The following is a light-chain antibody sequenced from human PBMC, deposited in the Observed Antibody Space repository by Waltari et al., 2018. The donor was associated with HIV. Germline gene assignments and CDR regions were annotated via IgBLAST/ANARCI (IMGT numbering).Light chain of an antibody. CDR2: DAS. CDR1: QDISKY. J-gene: IGKJ4*01. V-gene: IGKV1-33*01. CDR3: QQYNDFPT. Sequence: DIQMTKSPSSLSASIGDRVIITCQASQDISKYLNWYQQKPGKAPQLLIYDASNLDTGVPSRFNGSGSGTDFTFTILSLQPEDIATYYCQQYNDFPTFGGGTKVDMK.